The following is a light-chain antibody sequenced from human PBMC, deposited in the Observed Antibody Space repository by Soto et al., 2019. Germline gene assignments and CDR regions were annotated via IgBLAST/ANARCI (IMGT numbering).Light chain of an antibody. CDR3: QSYAGLSGSRV. CDR2: GNT. CDR1: NSNIGARYD. Sequence: QSVLTQPPSVSGAPGQRVTISCTGSNSNIGARYDVHWYQQFPGTAPKLLIYGNTNRPSGIPDRFSGSRSGTSASLAITGLQAEDEAHYYCQSYAGLSGSRVFGGGTKLTVL. V-gene: IGLV1-40*01. J-gene: IGLJ3*02.